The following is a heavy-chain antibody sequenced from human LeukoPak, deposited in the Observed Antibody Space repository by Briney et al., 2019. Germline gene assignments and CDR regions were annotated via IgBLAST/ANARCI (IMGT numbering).Heavy chain of an antibody. CDR3: ARGRGRTIFGVVIAYYYYYMDV. Sequence: SETLSLTCAVYGGSFSGYYWSWIRQPPGKGLEWIGEINHSGSTNYNPSLKSRVTISVDTSRNRFSLKLSSVTAADTAVYYCARGRGRTIFGVVIAYYYYYMDVWGKGTTVTVSS. J-gene: IGHJ6*03. V-gene: IGHV4-34*01. CDR1: GGSFSGYY. CDR2: INHSGST. D-gene: IGHD3-3*01.